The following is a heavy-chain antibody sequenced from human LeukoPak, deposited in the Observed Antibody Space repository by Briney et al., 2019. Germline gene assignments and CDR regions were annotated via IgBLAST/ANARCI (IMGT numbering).Heavy chain of an antibody. Sequence: GGSLRLSCAASGFTFSSYALGWVRQAPGKGLVWVSRINSDGSSTSYADSVKGRFTISRDNAKNTLYLQMNSLRAEDTAVYYCARTRLDYGMDVWGQGTTVTVSS. J-gene: IGHJ6*02. CDR2: INSDGSST. D-gene: IGHD5-12*01. V-gene: IGHV3-74*01. CDR1: GFTFSSYA. CDR3: ARTRLDYGMDV.